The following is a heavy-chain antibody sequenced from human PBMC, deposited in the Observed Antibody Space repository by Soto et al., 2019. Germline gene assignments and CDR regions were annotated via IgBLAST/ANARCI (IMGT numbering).Heavy chain of an antibody. CDR3: ARGAVSIAARQDQVAFDF. CDR1: GYTFTRSG. J-gene: IGHJ3*01. V-gene: IGHV1-18*01. CDR2: ISGNGYT. Sequence: QVQLVQSGAEVKKPGASVKVSCKTSGYTFTRSGINWVRQAPGQGLEWMGWISGNGYTNFARKFQGRVTMTTDTSTTTAYMALRSLRSDDTAVYYCARGAVSIAARQDQVAFDFWGQGTRVNVSS. D-gene: IGHD6-6*01.